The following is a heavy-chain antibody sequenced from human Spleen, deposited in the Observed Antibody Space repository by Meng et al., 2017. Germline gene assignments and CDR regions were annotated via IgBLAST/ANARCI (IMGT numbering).Heavy chain of an antibody. CDR3: ARVVNSGTGLDVRN. J-gene: IGHJ4*02. CDR1: GFTFSSYS. V-gene: IGHV3-21*01. D-gene: IGHD2-8*02. CDR2: ISNSSSYI. Sequence: GGSLRLSCAASGFTFSSYSMNWVRQAPGKGLEWVSSISNSSSYIYYADSVKGRFTISRDNAKNSLYLQMNSMRAEDTVVYYCARVVNSGTGLDVRNWGQGTLVTVSS.